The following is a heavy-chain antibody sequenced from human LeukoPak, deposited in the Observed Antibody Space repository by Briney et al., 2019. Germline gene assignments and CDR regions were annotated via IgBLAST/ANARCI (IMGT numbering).Heavy chain of an antibody. D-gene: IGHD1-26*01. CDR3: ARDSPRMGIVGATRWFDP. J-gene: IGHJ5*02. Sequence: PGGSLRLSCAASGFTFSSYSMNWVRQAPGKGLEWVSYISSSSSTIYYADSVKGRFTISRDNAKNSLYLQMNSLRAEDTAMYYCARDSPRMGIVGATRWFDPWGQGTLVTVSS. V-gene: IGHV3-48*01. CDR1: GFTFSSYS. CDR2: ISSSSSTI.